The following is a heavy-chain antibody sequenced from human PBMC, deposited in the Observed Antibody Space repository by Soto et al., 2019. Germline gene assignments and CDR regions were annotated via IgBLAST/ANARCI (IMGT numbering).Heavy chain of an antibody. CDR2: INHSGST. J-gene: IGHJ4*02. CDR3: ARNYRRIAAAGFDY. D-gene: IGHD6-13*01. V-gene: IGHV4-34*01. Sequence: SETLSLTCAVYGGSFSGYYWSWIRQPPGKGLEWIGEINHSGSTNYNPSLKSRVTISVDTSKNQFSLKLSSVTAADTAVYYCARNYRRIAAAGFDYWGQGTLVTVPQ. CDR1: GGSFSGYY.